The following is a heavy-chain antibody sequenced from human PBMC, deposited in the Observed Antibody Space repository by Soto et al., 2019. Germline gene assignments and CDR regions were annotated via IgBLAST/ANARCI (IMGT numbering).Heavy chain of an antibody. Sequence: GWSLRLSCAASGFTFSSYAMSWVRQAPGKGLEWVSGISASGGRTYYADSVKGRFTISRDNSKNTMYLQMNSLRVEDTAVYKCAKDWDLLRAFDLWGEGTMVTVS. V-gene: IGHV3-23*01. CDR1: GFTFSSYA. CDR3: AKDWDLLRAFDL. J-gene: IGHJ3*01. D-gene: IGHD1-26*01. CDR2: ISASGGRT.